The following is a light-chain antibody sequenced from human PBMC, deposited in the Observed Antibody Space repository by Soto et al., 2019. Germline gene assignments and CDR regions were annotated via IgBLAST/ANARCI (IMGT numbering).Light chain of an antibody. CDR2: DAS. CDR3: QQYDNLPLT. Sequence: DIQTPPPPSSMSASVGDRVTITCQASQDISNYLNWYQQKPGKATKLLIYDASNLETGVPSRFSGSGSGTDFTFTISSLQPEDIATYYCQQYDNLPLTVGGGTKVDIK. CDR1: QDISNY. J-gene: IGKJ4*01. V-gene: IGKV1-33*01.